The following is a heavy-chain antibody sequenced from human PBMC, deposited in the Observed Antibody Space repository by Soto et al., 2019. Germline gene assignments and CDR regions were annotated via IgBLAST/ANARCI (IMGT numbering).Heavy chain of an antibody. V-gene: IGHV3-23*01. J-gene: IGHJ4*02. Sequence: GGSLRLSCAASGFTFSSYAMSWVRQAPGKGLEWVSAISGSGGSTYYADSVTGRFTISRDNSKNTLYLQMNSLRAEDTAVYYCAKIGGYDSSEEVGYWGQGTLVTVSS. D-gene: IGHD3-22*01. CDR3: AKIGGYDSSEEVGY. CDR1: GFTFSSYA. CDR2: ISGSGGST.